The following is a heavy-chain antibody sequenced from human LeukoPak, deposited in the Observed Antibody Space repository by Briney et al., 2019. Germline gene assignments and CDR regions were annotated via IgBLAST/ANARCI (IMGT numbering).Heavy chain of an antibody. V-gene: IGHV4-59*01. Sequence: SETLSLTCTVSGGSISSYYGSWIRQPPGEGLGWVGYIYYSGSTNYNPSLKSRVTISVDTSKNQFSLKLSSVTAADTAVYYCAIAECFGALMDVWGKGTTVTVSS. CDR3: AIAECFGALMDV. CDR2: IYYSGST. D-gene: IGHD3-10*01. J-gene: IGHJ6*04. CDR1: GGSISSYY.